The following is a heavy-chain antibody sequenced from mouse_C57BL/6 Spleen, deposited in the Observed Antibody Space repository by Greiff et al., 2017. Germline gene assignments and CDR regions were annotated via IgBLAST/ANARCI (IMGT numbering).Heavy chain of an antibody. D-gene: IGHD1-1*01. Sequence: EVMLVESGGGLVKPGGSLKLSCAASGFTFSSYAMSWVRQTPEKRLEWVATISDGGSYTYYPDKVKGRFTISRDNAKNNLYLQMSHLKSEDTAMYYCARDTELQTMDYWGQGTSVTVSS. CDR1: GFTFSSYA. CDR2: ISDGGSYT. V-gene: IGHV5-4*01. CDR3: ARDTELQTMDY. J-gene: IGHJ4*01.